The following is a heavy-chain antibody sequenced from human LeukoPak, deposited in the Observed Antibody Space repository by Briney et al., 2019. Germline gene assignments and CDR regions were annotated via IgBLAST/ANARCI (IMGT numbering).Heavy chain of an antibody. J-gene: IGHJ4*02. V-gene: IGHV3-49*04. CDR2: IRSKAYGGTT. Sequence: SGGSLRLSCSASGFTFGDYAMSWVRPAPGKGLEWVGFIRSKAYGGTTEYAASVKGRFTISRDDSKSIAYLQMNSLKTEDTAVYYCTRRSGSLHFDYWGQGTLVTVSS. D-gene: IGHD3-10*01. CDR1: GFTFGDYA. CDR3: TRRSGSLHFDY.